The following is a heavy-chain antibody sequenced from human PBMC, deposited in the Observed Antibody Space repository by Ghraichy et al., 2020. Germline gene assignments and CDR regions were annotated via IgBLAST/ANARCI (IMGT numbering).Heavy chain of an antibody. CDR1: GGSISSGGYY. D-gene: IGHD2-2*01. J-gene: IGHJ4*02. Sequence: SETLSLTCTVSGGSISSGGYYWSWIRQHPGKGLEWIGYIYYSGSTYYNPSLKSRVTISVDTSKNQFSLKLSSVTAADTAVYYCARVSRYCSSTSCHLDYWGQGTLVTVSS. V-gene: IGHV4-31*03. CDR2: IYYSGST. CDR3: ARVSRYCSSTSCHLDY.